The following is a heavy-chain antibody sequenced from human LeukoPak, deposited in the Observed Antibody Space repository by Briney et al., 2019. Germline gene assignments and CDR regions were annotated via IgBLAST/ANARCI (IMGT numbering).Heavy chain of an antibody. CDR1: GGSTSSGNYY. CDR3: ARDRDYGSGSFDY. Sequence: SETLSLTCTVSGGSTSSGNYYWGWIRQPPGKGLEWIGYIYYSGSTNYNPSLKSRVTISVDTSKNQFSLKLSSVTAADTAVYYCARDRDYGSGSFDYWGQGTLVTVSS. J-gene: IGHJ4*02. CDR2: IYYSGST. V-gene: IGHV4-61*01. D-gene: IGHD3-10*01.